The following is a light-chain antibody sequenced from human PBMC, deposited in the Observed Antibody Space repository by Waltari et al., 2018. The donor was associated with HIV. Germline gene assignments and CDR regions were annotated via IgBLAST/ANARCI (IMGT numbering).Light chain of an antibody. CDR2: SAS. J-gene: IGKJ1*01. CDR1: QGIGND. CDR3: LQDYNYPRT. Sequence: AVQMTQSPSSLSASVGDKITITCRASQGIGNDVGWYQHNPGRAPNLLVSSASRLQSGIPSRFSGSGSGTDFTLIISNLQPEDFATYYCLQDYNYPRTFGQGTEVAVK. V-gene: IGKV1-6*01.